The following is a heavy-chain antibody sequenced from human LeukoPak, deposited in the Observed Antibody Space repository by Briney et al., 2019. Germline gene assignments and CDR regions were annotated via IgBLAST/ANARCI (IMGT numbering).Heavy chain of an antibody. V-gene: IGHV3-30*04. CDR2: ISSDGSKN. CDR3: VKGLVQTTMSYSVDY. J-gene: IGHJ4*02. Sequence: HTGGSLRLSCAASGFTFSSYAMHWVRQAPGKGLEWVALISSDGSKNIYADPVKGRFTVSRDNSKNTLYLQMNSLRAEDTAVYYCVKGLVQTTMSYSVDYWGQGALVTVSS. CDR1: GFTFSSYA. D-gene: IGHD1-1*01.